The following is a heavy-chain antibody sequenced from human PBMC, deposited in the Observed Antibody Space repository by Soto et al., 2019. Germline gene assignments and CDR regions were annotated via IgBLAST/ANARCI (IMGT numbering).Heavy chain of an antibody. CDR3: ASHDTGARFDP. Sequence: QVQLVQSGAEVKKPGASVKVSCKATRYILTAYFMHWVRQAPGQGLEWMGWINPNNGATHYGLSFQGRVTMTRDTSISTAYMELSSLRSDDTAVYYCASHDTGARFDPWGQGTLVIVSS. V-gene: IGHV1-2*02. CDR1: RYILTAYF. J-gene: IGHJ5*02. D-gene: IGHD1-1*01. CDR2: INPNNGAT.